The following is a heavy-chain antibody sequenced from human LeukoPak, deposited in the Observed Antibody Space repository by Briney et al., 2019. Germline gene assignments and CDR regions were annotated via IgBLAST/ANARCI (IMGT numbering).Heavy chain of an antibody. V-gene: IGHV4-39*01. CDR1: GGSISSSSYY. CDR2: IYYSGST. D-gene: IGHD6-19*01. J-gene: IGHJ4*02. Sequence: PSETLSLTCTVSGGSISSSSYYWGWIRQPPGKGLEWIGSIYYSGSTRYNPSLKSRVTISVDTSKNQFSLKLSSVTAADTAVYYCARHYFVGSGSYKPFEYWGQGTLVTVSS. CDR3: ARHYFVGSGSYKPFEY.